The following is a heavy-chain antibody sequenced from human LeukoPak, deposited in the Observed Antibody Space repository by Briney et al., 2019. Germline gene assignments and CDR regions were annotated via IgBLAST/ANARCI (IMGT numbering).Heavy chain of an antibody. V-gene: IGHV4-34*01. D-gene: IGHD3-10*01. Sequence: PSETLSLTCAVYGGSFSGYYWSWIRQPPGKGLEWIGEINHSGSTNYNPSLKSRVTISVDTSKNQFSLKLSSVTAADTAVYYCARRITMVRGASLRFDPWGQGTLVTVSS. J-gene: IGHJ5*02. CDR1: GGSFSGYY. CDR2: INHSGST. CDR3: ARRITMVRGASLRFDP.